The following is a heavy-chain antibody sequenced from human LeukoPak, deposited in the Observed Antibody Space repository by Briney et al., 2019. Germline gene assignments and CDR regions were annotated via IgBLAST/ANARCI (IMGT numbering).Heavy chain of an antibody. CDR3: VRGDCSGVSCYLPEYFRH. V-gene: IGHV1-18*01. Sequence: ASVKVSCTASGYTLTSFSISWVRQAPGHGLERMGWISAYNGYKDYAQKLQGRVTMTTDTSMNTAYMELRSLRSDDTAVYYCVRGDCSGVSCYLPEYFRHWGQGTLVTVSS. CDR2: ISAYNGYK. CDR1: GYTLTSFS. J-gene: IGHJ1*01. D-gene: IGHD2-15*01.